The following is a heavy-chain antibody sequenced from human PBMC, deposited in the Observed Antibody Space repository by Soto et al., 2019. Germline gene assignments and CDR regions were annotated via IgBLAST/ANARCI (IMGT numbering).Heavy chain of an antibody. Sequence: PSETLSLTCTVSGDSIRSYYWTWIRQPPGRGLEWIGHVYYGGSTNYNPSLQSRVTISLDTSKNQFSLGLTSMTAADAAVYYCAGEGALATFGVVWGQGTRVTVSS. CDR2: VYYGGST. D-gene: IGHD3-3*01. CDR1: GDSIRSYY. V-gene: IGHV4-59*01. CDR3: AGEGALATFGVV. J-gene: IGHJ4*02.